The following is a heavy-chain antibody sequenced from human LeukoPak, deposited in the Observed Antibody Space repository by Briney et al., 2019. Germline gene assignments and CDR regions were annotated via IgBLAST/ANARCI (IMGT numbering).Heavy chain of an antibody. J-gene: IGHJ4*02. V-gene: IGHV3-9*01. CDR3: AKAYDSSGYGRLDY. CDR1: GFTFDDYA. Sequence: GGSLRLSCAASGFTFDDYAMHWVRQAPGKGLEWVSGISWNSGSIGYADSVKGRFTISRDNAKNSLYLQMNSLRAEDTALYYCAKAYDSSGYGRLDYWGQGTLVTVSS. CDR2: ISWNSGSI. D-gene: IGHD3-22*01.